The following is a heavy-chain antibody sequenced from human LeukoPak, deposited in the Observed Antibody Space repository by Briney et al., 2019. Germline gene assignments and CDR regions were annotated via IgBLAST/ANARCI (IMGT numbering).Heavy chain of an antibody. D-gene: IGHD5-24*01. Sequence: QPGRSLRLSCAASGFPFDEHAMHWVRQAPGKGLGWVSGISYSSETIGYVDSVKGRFAISRDNAKNSLYLQMNSLRAEDAAVYYCARRYMATSAEDFDYWGQGTLVTVSS. V-gene: IGHV3-9*01. CDR1: GFPFDEHA. CDR3: ARRYMATSAEDFDY. CDR2: ISYSSETI. J-gene: IGHJ4*02.